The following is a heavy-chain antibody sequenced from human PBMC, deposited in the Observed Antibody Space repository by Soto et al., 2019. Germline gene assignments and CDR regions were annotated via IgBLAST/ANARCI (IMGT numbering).Heavy chain of an antibody. V-gene: IGHV4-39*01. D-gene: IGHD3-9*01. J-gene: IGHJ4*02. Sequence: ETLSLTCTVSGGSISSSSYYWGWMRQPPGKGLEWIANMYFSGFYSGSTSYNPSLKSRVTISVDTSKNQFSLQVSSVTAADTAVYYCERGFDILTFGFCLDYWGQGTLVTVSS. CDR3: ERGFDILTFGFCLDY. CDR2: MYFSGFYSGST. CDR1: GGSISSSSYY.